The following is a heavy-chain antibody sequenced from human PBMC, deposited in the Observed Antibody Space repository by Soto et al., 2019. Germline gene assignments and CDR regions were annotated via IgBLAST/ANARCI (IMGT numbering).Heavy chain of an antibody. Sequence: ASETLSLTCSVSGVSISSYFWSWIRQPPEKGLEWIGEIYRGTSPTYNPSLESRVTISVDKSKNQFSLKLNSVTAADTAVYYCVKNGAYALDYWGQGTLVTVSS. V-gene: IGHV4-34*01. CDR1: GVSISSYF. J-gene: IGHJ4*02. CDR3: VKNGAYALDY. CDR2: IYRGTSP. D-gene: IGHD4-17*01.